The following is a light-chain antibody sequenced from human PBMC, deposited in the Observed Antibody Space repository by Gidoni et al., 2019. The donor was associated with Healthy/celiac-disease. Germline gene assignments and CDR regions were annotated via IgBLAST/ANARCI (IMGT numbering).Light chain of an antibody. V-gene: IGKV3-11*01. CDR3: QQRSNWPPVYT. CDR1: QSVSSY. CDR2: DAS. J-gene: IGKJ2*01. Sequence: EIVLTQSPVTLSLSPGERATLSCRASQSVSSYLAWYQQKPGQAPRLLIHDASNRATGIPARFSGSGSGTDFTLTISSLEPEDFAVYSCQQRSNWPPVYTFGQGTKLEIK.